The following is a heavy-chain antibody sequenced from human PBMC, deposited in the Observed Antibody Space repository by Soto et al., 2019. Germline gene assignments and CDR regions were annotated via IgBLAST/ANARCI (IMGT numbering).Heavy chain of an antibody. J-gene: IGHJ4*02. CDR1: GGSITSSSYY. Sequence: QLQLQESGPGLVKPSETLSLTCTVSGGSITSSSYYWGWIRQPPGKGLEWIGSIYYSGSTYYNPSLKSRVTISVDTSKNQFSLKLTSVTAADTAVYYCARRIGLRSYFDYWGQGTLVTVSS. D-gene: IGHD2-15*01. CDR2: IYYSGST. CDR3: ARRIGLRSYFDY. V-gene: IGHV4-39*01.